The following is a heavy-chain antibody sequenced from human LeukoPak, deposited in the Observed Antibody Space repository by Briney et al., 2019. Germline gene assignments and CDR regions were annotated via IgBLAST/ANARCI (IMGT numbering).Heavy chain of an antibody. Sequence: ASVKVTCKASGGTFSSYAISWVRQAPGQGLERMGGIIPIFGTANYAQKFQGRVTITADESTSTAYMELSSLRSEDTAVYYCATGGITMVRGVLDYWGQGTLVTVSS. CDR1: GGTFSSYA. CDR2: IIPIFGTA. V-gene: IGHV1-69*01. J-gene: IGHJ4*02. D-gene: IGHD3-10*01. CDR3: ATGGITMVRGVLDY.